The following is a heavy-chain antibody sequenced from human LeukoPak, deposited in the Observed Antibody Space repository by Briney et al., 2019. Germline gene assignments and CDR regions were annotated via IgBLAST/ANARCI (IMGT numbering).Heavy chain of an antibody. CDR1: GFTFSDYY. V-gene: IGHV3-11*04. D-gene: IGHD3-22*01. CDR2: ISSSGSTI. CDR3: ARVTGYYDSSGYYYTYYFDY. Sequence: AGSLRLYCAASGFTFSDYYMSWIRQAPGQGLEWVSYISSSGSTIYYADSVKGRFTISRYNAKNSLYLQMNSLRAEDTAVYYCARVTGYYDSSGYYYTYYFDYWGQGTLVTVSS. J-gene: IGHJ4*02.